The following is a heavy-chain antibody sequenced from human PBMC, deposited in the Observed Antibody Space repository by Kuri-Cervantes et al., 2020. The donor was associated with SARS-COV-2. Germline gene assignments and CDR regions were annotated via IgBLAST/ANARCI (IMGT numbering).Heavy chain of an antibody. V-gene: IGHV4-61*02. CDR1: GGSISSGSYY. CDR3: ARLEGLYDFWSGYQYYFDY. Sequence: LRLSCTVSGGSISSGSYYWSWIRQPAGKGLEWIGRIYTSGSTNYNPSLKSRVTISVDTSKNQFSLKLSSVTAADTAVYYCARLEGLYDFWSGYQYYFDYWGQGTLVTVSS. D-gene: IGHD3-3*01. CDR2: IYTSGST. J-gene: IGHJ4*02.